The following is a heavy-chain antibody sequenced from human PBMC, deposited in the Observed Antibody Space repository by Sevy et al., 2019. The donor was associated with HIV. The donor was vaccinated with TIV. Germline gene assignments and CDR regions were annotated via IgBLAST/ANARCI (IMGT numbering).Heavy chain of an antibody. CDR1: GFTFSNYA. CDR2: ISGSGGTT. D-gene: IGHD6-19*01. J-gene: IGHJ6*02. Sequence: GGSLKLSCAASGFTFSNYAMNWVRHAPGKGLEWVSSISGSGGTTYYADSVEGRFTISRDKSKNTLYLQMHSLTAEDTAVYYCAKVLARGVALAGTAWGMDVWGQGTTVTVSS. CDR3: AKVLARGVALAGTAWGMDV. V-gene: IGHV3-23*01.